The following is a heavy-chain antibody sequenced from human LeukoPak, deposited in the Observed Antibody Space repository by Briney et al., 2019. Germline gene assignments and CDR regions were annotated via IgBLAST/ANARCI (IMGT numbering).Heavy chain of an antibody. Sequence: SETLSLTCTVSGGSIRSSYYYWGWIRQPPGKGLEWIGSIYDSGSTYYNPSLKSRVTISVDTSKNQFSLKLSSVTAADTAVYYCANSANYGDNSGYFDYWGQGTLVTVSS. J-gene: IGHJ4*02. D-gene: IGHD4-23*01. V-gene: IGHV4-39*01. CDR1: GGSIRSSYYY. CDR2: IYDSGST. CDR3: ANSANYGDNSGYFDY.